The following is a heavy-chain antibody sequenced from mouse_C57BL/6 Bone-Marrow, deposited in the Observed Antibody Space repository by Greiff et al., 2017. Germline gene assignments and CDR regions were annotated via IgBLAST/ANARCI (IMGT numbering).Heavy chain of an antibody. CDR3: AREDYYGSSYAWFAY. CDR2: ISSGGSYP. V-gene: IGHV5-6*01. D-gene: IGHD1-1*01. Sequence: VQLVESGGDLVKPGGSLTLSCAASGFTFSSSGMSCVRQTPDKRLEWVATISSGGSYPSYPDRVKGRFPISRDNAKKTLYLQMSSLKSEDTSMYYCAREDYYGSSYAWFAYWGQGTLVTVSA. CDR1: GFTFSSSG. J-gene: IGHJ3*01.